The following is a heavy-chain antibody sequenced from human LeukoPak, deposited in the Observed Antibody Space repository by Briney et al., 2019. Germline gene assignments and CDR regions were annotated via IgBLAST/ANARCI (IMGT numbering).Heavy chain of an antibody. J-gene: IGHJ4*02. CDR1: GFTFGSYA. CDR2: ITGGGGNT. CDR3: AKALVATITDFDY. V-gene: IGHV3-23*01. Sequence: PGGSLRLSCVASGFTFGSYAMSWVRQAPGKGLEWVSAITGGGGNTYYADSVKGRFTISRDNSKNTLYLQMNTLRAEDSALYYCAKALVATITDFDYWGQGTLVTVSS. D-gene: IGHD5-12*01.